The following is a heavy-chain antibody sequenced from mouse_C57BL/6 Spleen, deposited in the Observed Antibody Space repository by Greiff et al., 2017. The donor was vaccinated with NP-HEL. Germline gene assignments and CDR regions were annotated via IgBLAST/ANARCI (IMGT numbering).Heavy chain of an antibody. Sequence: VQLQQPGAELVMPGASVKLSCKASGYTFTSYWMHWVKQRPGQGLEWIGEIDPSDSYTNYNQKFKGKSTLTVDKSSSTAYIQLSSLTSEDSAVYYCARGFLHYYDDWGQGTTLTVAS. CDR1: GYTFTSYW. J-gene: IGHJ2*01. CDR3: ARGFLHYYDD. V-gene: IGHV1-69*01. CDR2: IDPSDSYT.